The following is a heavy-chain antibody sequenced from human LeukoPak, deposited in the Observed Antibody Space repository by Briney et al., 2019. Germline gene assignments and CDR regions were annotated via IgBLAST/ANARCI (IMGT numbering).Heavy chain of an antibody. D-gene: IGHD6-13*01. Sequence: SETLFLTCTVSGGSISSSSYYWGWIRQPPGKGLEWIGSIYYSGSTYYNPSLKSRVTISVDTSKNQFSLKLSSVTAADTAVYYCARGGGYRFGYWGQGTLVTVSS. V-gene: IGHV4-39*01. CDR3: ARGGGYRFGY. J-gene: IGHJ4*02. CDR1: GGSISSSSYY. CDR2: IYYSGST.